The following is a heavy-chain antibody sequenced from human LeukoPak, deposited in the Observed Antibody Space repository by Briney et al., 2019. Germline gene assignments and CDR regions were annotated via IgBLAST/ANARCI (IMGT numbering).Heavy chain of an antibody. Sequence: SVKVSCKASGGTFSSYAISWVRQAPGQGLEWMGGIIPIFGTANYAQKFQGRVTMTRNTSISTAYMELSSLRSEDTAVYYCARDKVALGGDWGQGTLVTVSS. D-gene: IGHD4-17*01. CDR2: IIPIFGTA. J-gene: IGHJ4*02. CDR3: ARDKVALGGD. V-gene: IGHV1-69*05. CDR1: GGTFSSYA.